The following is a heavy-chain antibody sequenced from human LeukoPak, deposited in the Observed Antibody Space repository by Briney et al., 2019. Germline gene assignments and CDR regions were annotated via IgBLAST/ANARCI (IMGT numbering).Heavy chain of an antibody. CDR2: IYYSGST. CDR1: GGSISSSSYY. V-gene: IGHV4-39*07. D-gene: IGHD6-13*01. Sequence: SETLSLTCTVSGGSISSSSYYWGWIRQPPGKGLEWIGSIYYSGSTYYNPSLKSRVTISVDTSKNQFSLKLSSVTAADTAVYYCASRKIAAAGLYNWFDPWGQGTLVTVSS. CDR3: ASRKIAAAGLYNWFDP. J-gene: IGHJ5*02.